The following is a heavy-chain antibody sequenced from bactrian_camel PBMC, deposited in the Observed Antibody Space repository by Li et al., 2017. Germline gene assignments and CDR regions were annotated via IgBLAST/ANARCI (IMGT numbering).Heavy chain of an antibody. CDR1: GFTFSIYD. CDR2: IYSDGSNT. Sequence: VQLVESGGGLVQPGGSLRLACAASGFTFSIYDMTWVRQAPGKGLEWVTSIYSDGSNTYYADSVKGRFTISRDSAQNTVYLQMNSLQSEDTGLYYCATDLLWDGTDYHTDYGMNYWGVGTQVTVS. D-gene: IGHD2*01. V-gene: IGHV3-2*01. J-gene: IGHJ7*01.